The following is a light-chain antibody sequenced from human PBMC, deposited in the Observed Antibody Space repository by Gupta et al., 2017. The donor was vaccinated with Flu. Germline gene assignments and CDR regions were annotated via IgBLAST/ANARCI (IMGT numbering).Light chain of an antibody. CDR3: QQDDSTPRT. J-gene: IGKJ1*01. CDR1: QSVLYSSNNKNY. CDR2: WAS. V-gene: IGKV4-1*01. Sequence: DIVMTQSPDSLAVSLGERATINCKSSQSVLYSSNNKNYLAWYQQKPGQPPKLLIYWASTRESGVPDRFSGSGSGTDFTLTISIRHAEDVAVYYCQQDDSTPRTFGQGTRVEIK.